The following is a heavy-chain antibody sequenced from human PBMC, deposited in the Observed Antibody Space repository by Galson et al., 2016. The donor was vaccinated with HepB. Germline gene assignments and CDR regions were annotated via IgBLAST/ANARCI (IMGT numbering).Heavy chain of an antibody. V-gene: IGHV3-30*18. CDR1: GFTFNNYG. CDR3: AKDRLGLQLWFIFRY. CDR2: IAYDGSNK. Sequence: SLRLSCAASGFTFNNYGMHWVRQAPGKGLEWVAVIAYDGSNKYYADSVKGRFTISRDNSKNTLYLQMNSLRAEDTAVYYCAKDRLGLQLWFIFRYWDQGTLVTVSS. J-gene: IGHJ4*02. D-gene: IGHD5-18*01.